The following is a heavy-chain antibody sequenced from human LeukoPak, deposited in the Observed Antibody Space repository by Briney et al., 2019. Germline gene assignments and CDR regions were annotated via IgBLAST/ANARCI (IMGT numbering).Heavy chain of an antibody. Sequence: GRSLRLSCAASGFTFSSYGMHWVRQAPGKGLEWVAVISYDGSNKYYADSVKGRFTISRDNSKNTLYLQMNSLRAEDTAVYYCAKLIVVVPAATESNFDYWGQGTLVTVSS. J-gene: IGHJ4*02. CDR2: ISYDGSNK. V-gene: IGHV3-30*18. CDR1: GFTFSSYG. CDR3: AKLIVVVPAATESNFDY. D-gene: IGHD2-2*01.